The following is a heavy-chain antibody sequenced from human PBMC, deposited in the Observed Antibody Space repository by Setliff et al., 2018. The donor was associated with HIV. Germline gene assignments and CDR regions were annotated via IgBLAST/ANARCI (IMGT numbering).Heavy chain of an antibody. CDR3: ARDRAESYYYHYYYMDV. Sequence: SGGSLRLSCAASGLTFSSYTMNWVRQAPGKGLEWVSSISSSSSYIYYADSVKGRFTISRDNAKNSLYLQMNSLRAEDTAVYYCARDRAESYYYHYYYMDVWGKGTTVTVSS. CDR2: ISSSSSYI. CDR1: GLTFSSYT. V-gene: IGHV3-21*01. D-gene: IGHD3-10*01. J-gene: IGHJ6*03.